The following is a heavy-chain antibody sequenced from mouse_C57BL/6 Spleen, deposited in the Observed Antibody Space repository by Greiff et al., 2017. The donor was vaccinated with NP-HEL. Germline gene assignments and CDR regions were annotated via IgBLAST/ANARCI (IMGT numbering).Heavy chain of an antibody. J-gene: IGHJ3*01. CDR2: IYPGDGGT. Sequence: VQLQQSGPELVKPGASVKISCKASGYAFSSSWMNWVKQRPGQGLEWIGRIYPGDGGTNYNGKFKGKATLTADKSSSTAYMQLSSLTSEDSAVYYCARHDWFAYWGQGTLVTVSA. V-gene: IGHV1-82*01. CDR3: ARHDWFAY. CDR1: GYAFSSSW.